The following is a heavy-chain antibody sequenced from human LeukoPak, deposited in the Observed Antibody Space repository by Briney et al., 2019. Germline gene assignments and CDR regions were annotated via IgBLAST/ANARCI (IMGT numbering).Heavy chain of an antibody. CDR2: IYSGGST. CDR1: GFTVSSNY. Sequence: PGGSLRLSGAASGFTVSSNYMSWVRQAPGKGLEGVSVIYSGGSTYYADSVKGRFTISRDNSKNTLYLQMNSLRAEDTAVYYCARDGYYYGMDVWGQGTTVTVSS. CDR3: ARDGYYYGMDV. J-gene: IGHJ6*02. V-gene: IGHV3-53*01.